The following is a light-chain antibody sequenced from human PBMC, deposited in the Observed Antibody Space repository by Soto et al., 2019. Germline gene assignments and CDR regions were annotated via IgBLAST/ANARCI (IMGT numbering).Light chain of an antibody. CDR1: QSISNY. J-gene: IGKJ1*01. V-gene: IGKV1-39*01. CDR3: QQSYSTPPWT. Sequence: DIQMTQSPSSLSASVGDRVTITCRASQSISNYLYWYQQKPGKAPKLLIYAASNLQSGVPARFSGRGSGTDFTLTISSLQPEDFATYYCQQSYSTPPWTFGQGTKVEIK. CDR2: AAS.